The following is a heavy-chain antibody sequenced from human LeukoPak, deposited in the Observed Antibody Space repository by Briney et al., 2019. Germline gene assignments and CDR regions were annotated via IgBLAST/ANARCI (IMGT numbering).Heavy chain of an antibody. D-gene: IGHD1-26*01. CDR1: GFSFSSCA. CDR3: ANGGLGGWEIIGAFDI. J-gene: IGHJ3*02. CDR2: ISVSGGST. V-gene: IGHV3-23*01. Sequence: PGGSLRLSCAASGFSFSSCATSWVRHAPGKWLGWVSAISVSGGSTYYADSVKGRLTISRDNAKNKLYLQMNSLRAEDTAVYYCANGGLGGWEIIGAFDIWGQGTMVTVSS.